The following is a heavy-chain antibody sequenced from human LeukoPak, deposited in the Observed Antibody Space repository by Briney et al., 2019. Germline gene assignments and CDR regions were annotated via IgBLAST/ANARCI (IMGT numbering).Heavy chain of an antibody. V-gene: IGHV4-34*01. CDR3: ASGYSYGYYYYYMDV. D-gene: IGHD5-18*01. Sequence: GSLRLSCAASGFIFNSYGMHWIRQPPGKGLEWIGEINHSGSTNYNPSLKSRVTISVDTSKSQFSLKLSSVTAADTAVYYCASGYSYGYYYYYMDVWGKGTTVTVSS. CDR2: INHSGST. J-gene: IGHJ6*03. CDR1: GFIFNSYG.